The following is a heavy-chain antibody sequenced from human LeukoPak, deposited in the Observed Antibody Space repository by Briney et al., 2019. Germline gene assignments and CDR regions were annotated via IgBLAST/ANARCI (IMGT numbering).Heavy chain of an antibody. CDR1: GDSVSSNSAA. CDR2: SYYRSKWYN. Sequence: SQTLSLTCAISGDSVSSNSAAWNWIRQSPSRGLEWLGRSYYRSKWYNDYAVSVKSRITINPDTSKNQFSLQLNSVTPEDTAVYYCARSRPRYSSSWYLGGLDYWGQGTLVTVSS. J-gene: IGHJ4*02. D-gene: IGHD6-13*01. CDR3: ARSRPRYSSSWYLGGLDY. V-gene: IGHV6-1*01.